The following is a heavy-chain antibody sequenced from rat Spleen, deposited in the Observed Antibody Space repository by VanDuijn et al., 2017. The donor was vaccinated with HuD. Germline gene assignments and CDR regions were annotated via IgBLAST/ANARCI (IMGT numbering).Heavy chain of an antibody. CDR3: TRGYYFDY. CDR2: ISYDGSTP. V-gene: IGHV5-7*01. CDR1: GFTFSNYD. J-gene: IGHJ2*01. Sequence: EVQVVESGGGIVQPGRSMKLSCAASGFTFSNYDMVWVRQAPTKGLKWVASISYDGSTPYYRDSVKVRFTISRDNEKSTLYRQMASLRSEDTATYYCTRGYYFDYWGQGVMVTVSS.